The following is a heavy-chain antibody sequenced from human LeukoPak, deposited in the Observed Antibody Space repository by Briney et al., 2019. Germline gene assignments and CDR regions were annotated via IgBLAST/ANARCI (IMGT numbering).Heavy chain of an antibody. CDR2: MNPNSGNT. CDR3: ARGPPGGLWLLF. CDR1: GYTFTSYD. J-gene: IGHJ4*02. V-gene: IGHV1-8*03. Sequence: ASVKVSCKASGYTFTSYDINWVRQATGQGLEWMGWMNPNSGNTGYARKFQGRVTITRNTSISTAYMELSSLRSEDTAVYYCARGPPGGLWLLFWGQGTQVTVSS. D-gene: IGHD5-18*01.